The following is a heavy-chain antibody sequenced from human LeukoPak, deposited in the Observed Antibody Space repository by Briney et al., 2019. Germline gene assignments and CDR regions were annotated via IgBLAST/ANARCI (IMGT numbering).Heavy chain of an antibody. CDR3: AADWPLDY. J-gene: IGHJ4*02. CDR2: IHINNST. CDR1: GFTVSSND. V-gene: IGHV3-66*01. D-gene: IGHD3/OR15-3a*01. Sequence: GGSLRLSCAASGFTVSSNDMSWVRQAPGKGLEWVSIIHINNSTYYADYVKGRFTISRDNSKNTLYLQMNSLRAEDTAVYYCAADWPLDYLGQGTLVTVSS.